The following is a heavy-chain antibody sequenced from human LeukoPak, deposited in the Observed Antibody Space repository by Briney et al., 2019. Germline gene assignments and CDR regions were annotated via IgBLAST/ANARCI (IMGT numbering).Heavy chain of an antibody. J-gene: IGHJ4*02. D-gene: IGHD6-6*01. V-gene: IGHV1-2*02. CDR2: INPNSGAT. CDR1: GYTFTGYY. CDR3: AREVSPWGSSFDY. Sequence: ASVKVSCKASGYTFTGYYMHRVRQAPGQGLEWMGWINPNSGATTYAQKFQDRVTMTRDTSISTAYMDLSRLRSDDTAVYYCAREVSPWGSSFDYWGQGTLVTVSS.